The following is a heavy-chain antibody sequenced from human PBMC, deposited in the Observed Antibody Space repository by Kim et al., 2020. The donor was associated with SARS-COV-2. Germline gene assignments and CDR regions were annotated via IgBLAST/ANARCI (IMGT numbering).Heavy chain of an antibody. CDR2: ISYDGSNK. CDR1: GFTFSSYG. V-gene: IGHV3-30*18. D-gene: IGHD6-13*01. CDR3: AKAHSSSWYSPPFGY. J-gene: IGHJ4*01. Sequence: GGSLRLSCAASGFTFSSYGMHWVRQAPGKGLEWVAVISYDGSNKYYADSVKGRFTISRDNSKNTLYLQMNSLRAEDTAVYYCAKAHSSSWYSPPFGYWG.